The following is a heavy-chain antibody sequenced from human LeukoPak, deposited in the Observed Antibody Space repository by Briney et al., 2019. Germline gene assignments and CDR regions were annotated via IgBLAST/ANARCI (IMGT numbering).Heavy chain of an antibody. V-gene: IGHV4-39*01. Sequence: PSETLSLTCTVSGGSISSSSYYWGWIRQPPGKGPEWIGSIYYSGSTYYNPSLKSRVTISVDTSKNQFSLKLSSVTAADTAVYYCARTSPMTTVTTNDYWGQGTLVTVSS. CDR3: ARTSPMTTVTTNDY. D-gene: IGHD4-17*01. J-gene: IGHJ4*02. CDR2: IYYSGST. CDR1: GGSISSSSYY.